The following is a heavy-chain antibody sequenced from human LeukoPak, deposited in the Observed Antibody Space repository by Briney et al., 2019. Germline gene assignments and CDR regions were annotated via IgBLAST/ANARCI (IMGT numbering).Heavy chain of an antibody. Sequence: ASVKVSCKASGYTFTSYYMHWVRQAPGQGLEWMSILNPSGGGTSYAQTVQGRVTMTRDTSTSTVYMELNSLRAEDTAVYYCARGGGEDTGMIHDYWGQGTLVTVSS. J-gene: IGHJ4*02. CDR2: LNPSGGGT. CDR1: GYTFTSYY. D-gene: IGHD5-18*01. CDR3: ARGGGEDTGMIHDY. V-gene: IGHV1-46*01.